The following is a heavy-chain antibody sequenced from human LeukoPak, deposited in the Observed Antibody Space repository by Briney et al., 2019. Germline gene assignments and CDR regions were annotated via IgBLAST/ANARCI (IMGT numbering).Heavy chain of an antibody. V-gene: IGHV1-69*13. CDR3: ARGFSIAVAGRFDY. CDR1: GGTFSSYA. CDR2: IIPIFGTA. J-gene: IGHJ4*02. Sequence: GASVKVSCKASGGTFSSYAISWVRLAPGQGLEWMGGIIPIFGTANYAQKFQGRVTITADESTSTAYMELSSLRSEDTAVYYCARGFSIAVAGRFDYWGQGTLVTVSS. D-gene: IGHD6-19*01.